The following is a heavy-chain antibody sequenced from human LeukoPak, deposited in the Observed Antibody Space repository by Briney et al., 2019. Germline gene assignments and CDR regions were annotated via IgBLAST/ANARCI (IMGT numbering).Heavy chain of an antibody. CDR3: ARSSSSGWYGWFDP. J-gene: IGHJ5*02. CDR2: MNPNSGNT. V-gene: IGHV1-8*01. CDR1: GYTFSSYD. D-gene: IGHD6-19*01. Sequence: GASVKVSCKASGYTFSSYDINWARQATGQGLEWMGWMNPNSGNTGYAQKFQGRVTMTRNTSISTAYMELSSLRSEDTAVYYCARSSSSGWYGWFDPWGQGTLVTVSS.